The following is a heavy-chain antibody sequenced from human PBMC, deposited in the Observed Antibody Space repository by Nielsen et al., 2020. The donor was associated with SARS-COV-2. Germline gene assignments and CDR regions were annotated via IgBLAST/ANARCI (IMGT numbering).Heavy chain of an antibody. CDR2: ISGSGGST. CDR1: GFTFSSYA. V-gene: IGHV3-23*01. CDR3: AKGSAIIVGATTDY. Sequence: GESLKISCAASGFTFSSYAMSWVRQAPGKGLEWVSAISGSGGSTYYADSVKGRFTISRDNSKNTLYLQMNSLRAEDTAVYYCAKGSAIIVGATTDYWGQGTLVTVSS. D-gene: IGHD1-26*01. J-gene: IGHJ4*02.